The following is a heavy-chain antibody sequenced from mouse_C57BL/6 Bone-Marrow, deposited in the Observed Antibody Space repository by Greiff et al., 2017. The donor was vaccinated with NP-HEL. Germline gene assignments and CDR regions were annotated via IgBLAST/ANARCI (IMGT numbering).Heavy chain of an antibody. V-gene: IGHV5-6*01. J-gene: IGHJ3*01. Sequence: VQLQQSGGDLVKPGGSLKLSCAASGFTFSSYGMSWVRKTPDKRLEWVATISSGGIYTYYPDSVKGRFTISRDNAKNTLYLQMSSLKSEDTAMYYCARDFTGGQGTLVTVSA. CDR1: GFTFSSYG. CDR3: ARDFT. D-gene: IGHD1-1*01. CDR2: ISSGGIYT.